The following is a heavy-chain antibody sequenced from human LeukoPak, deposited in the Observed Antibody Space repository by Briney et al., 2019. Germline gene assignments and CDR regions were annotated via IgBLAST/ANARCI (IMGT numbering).Heavy chain of an antibody. CDR1: GFTFSSYA. D-gene: IGHD1-26*01. CDR2: ITYSGGNT. V-gene: IGHV3-23*01. J-gene: IGHJ3*02. Sequence: GGSLILSCAASGFTFSSYAMSWVRQAPGKGLEWVSTITYSGGNTYYADSGKGRFTISRDNSKNTLYLQMKTLRAEDTAVYYCARMRVGAQRDAFDIWGQGTMVTVSS. CDR3: ARMRVGAQRDAFDI.